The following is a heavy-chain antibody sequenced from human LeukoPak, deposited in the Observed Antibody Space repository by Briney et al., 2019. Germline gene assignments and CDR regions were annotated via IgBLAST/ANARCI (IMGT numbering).Heavy chain of an antibody. CDR3: AKTNSGYDWSLGN. CDR2: IKQDGSEK. D-gene: IGHD5-12*01. V-gene: IGHV3-7*03. CDR1: GFTFSRYW. J-gene: IGHJ4*02. Sequence: GGSLRLSCADSGFTFSRYWMSWVRQAPGKGLEWVANIKQDGSEKHYVDSVKGRFTISRDNAKNSLYLQMNSLRAEDTAVYYCAKTNSGYDWSLGNWGQGTLVTVSS.